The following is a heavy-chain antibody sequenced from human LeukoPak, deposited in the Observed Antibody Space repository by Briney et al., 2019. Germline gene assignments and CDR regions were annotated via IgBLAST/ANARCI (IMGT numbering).Heavy chain of an antibody. D-gene: IGHD1-26*01. Sequence: PSETLSLTCTVSGASITSYYWSWIRQPPGKGLEWIGYIYYSGSTTYKPSLKSRVTISVDTSKNQFSPKLSSVTAADTAVYYCARLSIVGATNFDYWGQGTLVTVSS. CDR3: ARLSIVGATNFDY. CDR1: GASITSYY. J-gene: IGHJ4*02. CDR2: IYYSGST. V-gene: IGHV4-59*08.